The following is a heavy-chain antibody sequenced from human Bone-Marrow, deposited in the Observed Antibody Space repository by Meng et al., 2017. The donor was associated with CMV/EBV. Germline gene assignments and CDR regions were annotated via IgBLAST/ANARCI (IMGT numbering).Heavy chain of an antibody. Sequence: SETLSLTCTVSGASISSTNYYWAWIRQPPGKGLQWIGTVSYSGSNYYSPSLKSRLSLSLDTPKNQVSLNLSSVTAADTAVYFCARVALLYCSSTSCHESYYFDYWGQGTLVTVSS. CDR3: ARVALLYCSSTSCHESYYFDY. V-gene: IGHV4-39*07. CDR2: VSYSGSN. CDR1: GASISSTNYY. J-gene: IGHJ4*02. D-gene: IGHD2-2*01.